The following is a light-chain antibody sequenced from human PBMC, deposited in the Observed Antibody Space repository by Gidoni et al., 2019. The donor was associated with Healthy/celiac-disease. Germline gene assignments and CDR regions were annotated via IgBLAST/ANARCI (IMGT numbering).Light chain of an antibody. CDR1: QSISSY. V-gene: IGKV1-39*01. Sequence: EIQMTQSPSSLSASVGDRVTITCRASQSISSYLNWYQQKPVKAPKLLIYAASSLQSGVPSRFSGSGSGTDFTLTISSLQAEDFAIYYCQQSYSTPRAFGGGTKVEIK. CDR2: AAS. J-gene: IGKJ4*01. CDR3: QQSYSTPRA.